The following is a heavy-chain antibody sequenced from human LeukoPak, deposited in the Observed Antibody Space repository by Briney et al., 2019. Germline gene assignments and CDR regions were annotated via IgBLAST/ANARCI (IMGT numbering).Heavy chain of an antibody. CDR3: AKGFDYAVWYYFDY. V-gene: IGHV3-23*01. D-gene: IGHD4-17*01. J-gene: IGHJ4*02. Sequence: PGVSLRLSCAASGFTFRSYAMSWVRQARGKGLEWVSAISGSGGSTYYADSVKGRFTISRDNSKNTLYLQMNSLRAEDTAVYYCAKGFDYAVWYYFDYWGQGTLVTVSS. CDR1: GFTFRSYA. CDR2: ISGSGGST.